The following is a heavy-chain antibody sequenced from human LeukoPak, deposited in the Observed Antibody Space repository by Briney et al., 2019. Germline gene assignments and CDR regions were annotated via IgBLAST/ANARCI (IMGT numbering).Heavy chain of an antibody. J-gene: IGHJ4*02. Sequence: GGSLRLSCAASGFIFSSYAMSWVRQAPGKGLEWVSAISGSGGSTYYADSVKGRFTISRDNSKNTLYLQMNSLRAEDTAVYYCAKAIRWDAVTKVLTHWGQGTLVTVSS. CDR2: ISGSGGST. CDR1: GFIFSSYA. V-gene: IGHV3-23*01. D-gene: IGHD4-17*01. CDR3: AKAIRWDAVTKVLTH.